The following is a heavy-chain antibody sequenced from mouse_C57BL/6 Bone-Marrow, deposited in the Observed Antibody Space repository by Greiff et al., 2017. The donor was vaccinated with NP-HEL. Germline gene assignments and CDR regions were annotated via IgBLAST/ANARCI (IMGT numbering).Heavy chain of an antibody. CDR2: IYPSDSET. V-gene: IGHV1-61*01. CDR1: GYTFTSYW. D-gene: IGHD2-1*01. Sequence: QVQLQQPGAELVRPGSSVKLSCKASGYTFTSYWMDWVKQRPGQGLEWIGNIYPSDSETHYNQKFKDKATLTVDKSSSTAYMQLSSLTSEDSAVYYCAIYYGNWDAMDYWGQGTSVTVSS. CDR3: AIYYGNWDAMDY. J-gene: IGHJ4*01.